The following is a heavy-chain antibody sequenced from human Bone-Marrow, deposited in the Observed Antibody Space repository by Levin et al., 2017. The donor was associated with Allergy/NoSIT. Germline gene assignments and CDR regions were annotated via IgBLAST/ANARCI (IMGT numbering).Heavy chain of an antibody. CDR1: GFIFRDYY. Sequence: GESLKISCAASGFIFRDYYMSWIRQAPGKGLEWISYISNSGSTIYYADSVRGRFAVSRDNTKNSLYLHMNSLTAEDTAVYYCVRDGGLIDYWGQGTLVTVSS. V-gene: IGHV3-11*01. J-gene: IGHJ4*02. CDR3: VRDGGLIDY. D-gene: IGHD3-16*01. CDR2: ISNSGSTI.